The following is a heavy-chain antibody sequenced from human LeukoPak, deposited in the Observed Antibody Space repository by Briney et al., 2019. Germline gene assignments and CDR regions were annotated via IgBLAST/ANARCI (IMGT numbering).Heavy chain of an antibody. D-gene: IGHD5-18*01. J-gene: IGHJ4*02. Sequence: PGGTLRLSCAASGFTFDEYAIHWVRQAPGKGLEWVSLISEDGSRTYYADSVKGRFTISRDNSKNSLYLQMNSLRTEDTAFYYCAKDLTQLYLAFDYWGQGTLVTVCS. V-gene: IGHV3-43*02. CDR2: ISEDGSRT. CDR3: AKDLTQLYLAFDY. CDR1: GFTFDEYA.